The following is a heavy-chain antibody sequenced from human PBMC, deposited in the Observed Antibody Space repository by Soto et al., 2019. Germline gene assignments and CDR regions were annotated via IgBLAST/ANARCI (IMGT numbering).Heavy chain of an antibody. CDR2: ISGNGGAT. J-gene: IGHJ5*01. CDR3: ANSPRSAYDPPCDS. Sequence: GGSLRLSCAGTGFTFSSDAMNWVRQTPGKGLEWVSGISGNGGATYYADAVKGRFTISRDNSKNTLFLQMNSLRAEDTAVYYYANSPRSAYDPPCDSWAQGTQVPXSS. D-gene: IGHD5-12*01. CDR1: GFTFSSDA. V-gene: IGHV3-23*01.